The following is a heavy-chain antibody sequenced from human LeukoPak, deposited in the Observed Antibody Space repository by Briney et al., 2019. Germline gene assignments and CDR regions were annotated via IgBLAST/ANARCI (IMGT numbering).Heavy chain of an antibody. CDR3: ARDVGGGWLQS. CDR2: MYYSGST. D-gene: IGHD5-24*01. V-gene: IGHV4-59*01. Sequence: SETLSLTCTVSGGSINNDYWSWIRQPPGNGLEWIGYMYYSGSTNYNPSLKSRVTISVDTSKSQFSLRLSSVTAADTAVYYCARDVGGGWLQSWGQGTLVTVSS. J-gene: IGHJ4*02. CDR1: GGSINNDY.